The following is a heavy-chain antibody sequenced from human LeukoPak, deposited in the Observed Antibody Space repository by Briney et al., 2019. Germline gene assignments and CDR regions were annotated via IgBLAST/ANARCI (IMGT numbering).Heavy chain of an antibody. V-gene: IGHV3-48*03. D-gene: IGHD3-10*01. J-gene: IGHJ6*03. CDR2: ISSSGSTI. CDR1: GFTFRSYE. CDR3: ARDRGYYYMDV. Sequence: GGSLRRSCAASGFTFRSYEMNWVRQAPGKGLEWVSYISSSGSTIYYADSVKGRFTISRDNAKNSLYLQMNSLRAEDTAVYYCARDRGYYYMDVWGKGTTVTVSS.